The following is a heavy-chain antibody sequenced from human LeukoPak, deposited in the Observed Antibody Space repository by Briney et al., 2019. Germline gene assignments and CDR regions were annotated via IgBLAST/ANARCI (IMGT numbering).Heavy chain of an antibody. V-gene: IGHV3-48*01. CDR1: GFPFKSYA. CDR3: ARFNLGWLDP. Sequence: GGSLRLSCAASGFPFKSYAMSSVRQAPGKGLEWISYISSGVTTEYYADSVKGRFTISRDDAKNSLYLQMDSLRAEDTAVYYCARFNLGWLDPWGEGALVTVSS. J-gene: IGHJ5*02. D-gene: IGHD1-20*01. CDR2: ISSGVTTE.